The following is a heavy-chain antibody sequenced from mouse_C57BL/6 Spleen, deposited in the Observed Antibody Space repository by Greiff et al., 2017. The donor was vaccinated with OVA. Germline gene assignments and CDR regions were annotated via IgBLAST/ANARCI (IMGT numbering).Heavy chain of an antibody. CDR3: ARGGYYGSTNWYFDV. CDR2: IDPSDSYT. J-gene: IGHJ1*03. D-gene: IGHD1-1*01. V-gene: IGHV1-50*01. Sequence: QVQLQQPGAELVKPGASVKLSCKASGYTFTSYWMQWVKQRPGQGLEWIGEIDPSDSYTNYNQKFKGKATLTVDTSSSTAYMQLSSLTSEDSAVYYCARGGYYGSTNWYFDVWGTGTTVTVSS. CDR1: GYTFTSYW.